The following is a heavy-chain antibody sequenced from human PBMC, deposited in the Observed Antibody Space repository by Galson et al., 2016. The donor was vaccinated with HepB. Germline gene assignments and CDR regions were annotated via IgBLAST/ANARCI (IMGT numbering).Heavy chain of an antibody. V-gene: IGHV1-3*01. CDR2: INGGNGNT. CDR3: TRDRLSPIAARAGGV. D-gene: IGHD6-13*01. Sequence: SVKVSCKASGYTFSSYGMHWVRQAPGHRLEWMGRINGGNGNTRYSQKFQGRVTITRDTSATTVYMKLSSLRAEDTGVYYCTRDRLSPIAARAGGVWGQGTTVTVSS. J-gene: IGHJ6*02. CDR1: GYTFSSYG.